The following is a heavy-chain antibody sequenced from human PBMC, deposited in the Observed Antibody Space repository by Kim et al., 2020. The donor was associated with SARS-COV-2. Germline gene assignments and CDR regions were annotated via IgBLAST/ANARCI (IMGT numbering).Heavy chain of an antibody. V-gene: IGHV3-21*01. Sequence: GGSLRLSCAASGFTFSSYSMTWVRQAPGKGLEWVSSIRSSSNYIYYADSVKGRFTISRDNAQNSLYLHMNSLRAEDAAVYYCARDWIRRGGVDVWGQGTTVTVSS. CDR3: ARDWIRRGGVDV. CDR1: GFTFSSYS. CDR2: IRSSSNYI. J-gene: IGHJ6*02. D-gene: IGHD5-18*01.